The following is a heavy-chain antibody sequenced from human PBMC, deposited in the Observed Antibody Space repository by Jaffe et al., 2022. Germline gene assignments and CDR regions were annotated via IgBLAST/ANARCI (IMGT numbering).Heavy chain of an antibody. CDR3: AKEESGWYPNYYYYMDV. D-gene: IGHD6-19*01. J-gene: IGHJ6*03. Sequence: EVQLVESGGGLVQPGGSLRLSCAASGFTFSSYEMNWVRQAPGKGLEWVSYISSSGSTIYYADSVKGRFTISRDNAKNSLYLQMNSLRAEDTAVYYCAKEESGWYPNYYYYMDVWGKGTTVTVSS. CDR1: GFTFSSYE. V-gene: IGHV3-48*03. CDR2: ISSSGSTI.